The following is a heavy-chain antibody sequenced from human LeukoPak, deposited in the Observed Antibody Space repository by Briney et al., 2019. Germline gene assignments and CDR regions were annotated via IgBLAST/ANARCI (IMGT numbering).Heavy chain of an antibody. CDR2: IYYSGIT. Sequence: PSETLSLTCTVSGGSFSTYYWSWIRQPPGKGLEWIGYIYYSGITNYNPSLKSRVTISVDTSKNQFSLKLSSVTAADTAVYYCARGLTAYYDKSGDDHWGQGTLVTVSS. D-gene: IGHD3-22*01. J-gene: IGHJ4*02. CDR1: GGSFSTYY. V-gene: IGHV4-59*01. CDR3: ARGLTAYYDKSGDDH.